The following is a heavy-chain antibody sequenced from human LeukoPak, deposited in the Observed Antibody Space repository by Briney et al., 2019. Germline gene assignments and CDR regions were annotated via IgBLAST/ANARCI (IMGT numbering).Heavy chain of an antibody. Sequence: GASVKVSCKVSGYTLTELSMHWVRQAPGKGLEWMGGFDPEDGETIYAQKFQGRVTMTEDTSTDTAYMELSSLRSDDTAVYYCARASAANYYGSGSPLIDYWGQGTLVTVSS. D-gene: IGHD3-10*01. CDR1: GYTLTELS. V-gene: IGHV1-24*01. CDR2: FDPEDGET. CDR3: ARASAANYYGSGSPLIDY. J-gene: IGHJ4*02.